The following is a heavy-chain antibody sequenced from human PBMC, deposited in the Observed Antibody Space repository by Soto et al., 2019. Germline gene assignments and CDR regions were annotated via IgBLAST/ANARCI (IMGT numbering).Heavy chain of an antibody. J-gene: IGHJ2*01. CDR2: ISYDGSNK. V-gene: IGHV3-30*18. CDR3: AKEALAQLWLRLGWYFDL. CDR1: GFTFSSYG. Sequence: QVQLVESGGGVVQPGRSLRLSCAASGFTFSSYGMHWVRQAPGKGLEWVAVISYDGSNKYYADSVKGRFTISRDNSKNTLYLQMNSLRAEDTAVYYCAKEALAQLWLRLGWYFDLWGRGTLVTVSS. D-gene: IGHD5-18*01.